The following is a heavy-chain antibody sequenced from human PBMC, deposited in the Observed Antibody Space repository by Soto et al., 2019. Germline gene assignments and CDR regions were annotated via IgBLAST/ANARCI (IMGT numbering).Heavy chain of an antibody. CDR1: GFTFSSYA. D-gene: IGHD2-15*01. CDR2: ISGSGGST. V-gene: IGHV3-23*01. J-gene: IGHJ5*02. Sequence: PGGSLRLSCAASGFTFSSYAMSWVRQAPGKGLEWVSAISGSGGSTYYADSVKGRFTISRDNSKNTLYLQMNSLRAEDTAVYYCASHYCSGGSCYKWFDPWGQGTLVTVSS. CDR3: ASHYCSGGSCYKWFDP.